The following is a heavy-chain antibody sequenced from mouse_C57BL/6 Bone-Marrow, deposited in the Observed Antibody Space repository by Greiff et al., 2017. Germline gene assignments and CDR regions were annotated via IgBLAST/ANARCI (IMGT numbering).Heavy chain of an antibody. CDR2: IYPRSGNT. V-gene: IGHV1-81*01. CDR3: AKRGLFITTVVATYYYAMDY. CDR1: GYTFTSYG. J-gene: IGHJ4*01. D-gene: IGHD1-1*01. Sequence: QVQLQQSGAELARPGASVKLSCKASGYTFTSYGISWVKQRTGQGLEWIGEIYPRSGNTYYNEKFKGKATLTADKSSSTAYMELRSLTSEYSAVYFCAKRGLFITTVVATYYYAMDYWGQGTSVTVSS.